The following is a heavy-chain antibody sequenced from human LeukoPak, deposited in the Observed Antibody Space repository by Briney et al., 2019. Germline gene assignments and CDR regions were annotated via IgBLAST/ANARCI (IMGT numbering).Heavy chain of an antibody. D-gene: IGHD3-22*01. Sequence: GASVKVSCKASGYTFISYGISWVRQAPGQGLEWMGWISAYNGNTNYAQKLQGRVTMTTDTSTSTAYMELRSLRSDDTAVYYCARDVPLASYDSSGYYEYWGQGTLVTVSS. J-gene: IGHJ4*02. CDR1: GYTFISYG. CDR2: ISAYNGNT. CDR3: ARDVPLASYDSSGYYEY. V-gene: IGHV1-18*01.